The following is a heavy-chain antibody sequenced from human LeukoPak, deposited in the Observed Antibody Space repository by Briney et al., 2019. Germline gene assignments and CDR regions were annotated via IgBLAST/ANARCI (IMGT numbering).Heavy chain of an antibody. CDR2: IDYSGST. CDR1: GGSISTYY. J-gene: IGHJ3*01. V-gene: IGHV4-59*01. Sequence: SETLSLTCTVSGGSISTYYWSWIRQPPGKGLEWIGYIDYSGSTNYNPSLKSRVTISLDTSKNQFSVKLSSLTTADTAVYYCARGRRSSGKHDAFDVWGQGTMVTVSS. D-gene: IGHD1-26*01. CDR3: ARGRRSSGKHDAFDV.